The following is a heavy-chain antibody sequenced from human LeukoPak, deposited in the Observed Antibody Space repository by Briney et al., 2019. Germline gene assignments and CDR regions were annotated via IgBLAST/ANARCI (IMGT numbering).Heavy chain of an antibody. J-gene: IGHJ4*02. CDR3: AREQYYYDSSGYYTLYFDY. D-gene: IGHD3-22*01. V-gene: IGHV4-61*08. Sequence: SETLSLTCTVSGGSISSGGYYWSWIRQHPGKGLEWIGYIYYSGSTNYNPSLKSRVTISVDTSKNQFSLKLSSVTAADTAVYYCAREQYYYDSSGYYTLYFDYWGQGTLVTVSS. CDR2: IYYSGST. CDR1: GGSISSGGYY.